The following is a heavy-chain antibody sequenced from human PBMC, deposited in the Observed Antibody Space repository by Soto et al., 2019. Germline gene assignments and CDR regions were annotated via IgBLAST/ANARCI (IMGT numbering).Heavy chain of an antibody. J-gene: IGHJ3*02. V-gene: IGHV3-48*02. D-gene: IGHD3-10*01. CDR2: ISSSSSTI. CDR1: GFTFSSYS. Sequence: EVQLVESGGGLVQPGGSLRLSCAASGFTFSSYSMNWVRQAPGKGLEWVSYISSSSSTIYYADSVKGRFTISRDNAKNSLYLQMNSLRDEDTAVYYCAREPPMVRGVIVAFDIWGQGTMVTVSS. CDR3: AREPPMVRGVIVAFDI.